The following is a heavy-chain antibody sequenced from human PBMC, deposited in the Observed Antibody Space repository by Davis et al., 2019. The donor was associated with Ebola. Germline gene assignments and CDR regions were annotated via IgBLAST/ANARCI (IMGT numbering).Heavy chain of an antibody. CDR1: GIPFTTYS. CDR2: ISSHSDYL. J-gene: IGHJ4*02. Sequence: GESLKISCVASGIPFTTYSMNWVRQAPGKGLECVSAISSHSDYLYYADSVKGRFTISRDNAKNSMYLQMNSLRAEDTAVYYCANENGDYWGQGTLVTVSS. CDR3: ANENGDY. V-gene: IGHV3-21*01.